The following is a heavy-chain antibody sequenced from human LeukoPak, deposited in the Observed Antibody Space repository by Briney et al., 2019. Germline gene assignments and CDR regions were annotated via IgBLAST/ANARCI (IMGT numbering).Heavy chain of an antibody. V-gene: IGHV1-69*02. CDR2: IIPILGIA. Sequence: TVKVSCKASGGTFSSYTISWVRQAPGQGLEWMGRIIPILGIANYAQKFQGRVTITADKSTSTAYMELSSLRSEDTAVYYCARGYTIFGVVRDAFYWFDPWGQGTLVTVSS. D-gene: IGHD3-3*01. J-gene: IGHJ5*02. CDR3: ARGYTIFGVVRDAFYWFDP. CDR1: GGTFSSYT.